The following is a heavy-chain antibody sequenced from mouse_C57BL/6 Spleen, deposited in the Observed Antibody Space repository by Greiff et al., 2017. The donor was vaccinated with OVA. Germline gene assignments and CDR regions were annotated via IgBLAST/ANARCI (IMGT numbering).Heavy chain of an antibody. Sequence: QVQLQQSGPGLVQPSQSLSITCTVSGFSLTSYGVHWVRQSPGKGLEWLGVIWSGGSTDYNAAFISRLSISKDNSKSQVFFKMNSLQADDTAIYYCARMSLYDYDVPWFAYWGQGTLVTVSA. CDR3: ARMSLYDYDVPWFAY. V-gene: IGHV2-2*01. J-gene: IGHJ3*01. CDR2: IWSGGST. CDR1: GFSLTSYG. D-gene: IGHD2-4*01.